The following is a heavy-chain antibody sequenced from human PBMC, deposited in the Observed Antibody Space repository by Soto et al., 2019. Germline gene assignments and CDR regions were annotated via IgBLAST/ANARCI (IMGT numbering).Heavy chain of an antibody. V-gene: IGHV3-15*07. CDR1: GFTFSNAW. D-gene: IGHD3-22*01. Sequence: GGSLRLSCAASGFTFSNAWMNWVRQAPGKGLEWVGRIKSKTDGGTTDYAAPVKGRFTISRDDSKNTLYLQMNSLKTEDTAVYYCTTDRPYYDSSGYYYVPGYYWGQGTLVTVS. CDR3: TTDRPYYDSSGYYYVPGYY. J-gene: IGHJ4*02. CDR2: IKSKTDGGTT.